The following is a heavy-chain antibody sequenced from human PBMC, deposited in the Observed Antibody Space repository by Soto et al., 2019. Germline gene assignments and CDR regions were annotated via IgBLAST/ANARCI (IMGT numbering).Heavy chain of an antibody. V-gene: IGHV3-7*01. CDR1: GFTFSSYC. Sequence: EVQLVESGGGLVQPGGSLRLSCAASGFTFSSYCMSWVRQAPGKGLEWVANIKQDGSEKYYVDSVKGRFTISRDNAKNSLYLQMNSLRAGDTAVYYCARVADDTRAFDIWGQGTMVTVSS. J-gene: IGHJ3*02. D-gene: IGHD6-19*01. CDR3: ARVADDTRAFDI. CDR2: IKQDGSEK.